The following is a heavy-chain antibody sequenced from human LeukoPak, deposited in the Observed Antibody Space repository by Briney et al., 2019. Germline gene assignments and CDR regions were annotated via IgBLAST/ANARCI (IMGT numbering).Heavy chain of an antibody. J-gene: IGHJ6*04. V-gene: IGHV4-4*07. CDR3: AREPLQSRPLDV. D-gene: IGHD4-11*01. CDR2: IYASGIT. CDR1: GDSISSYF. Sequence: KPSETLSLTCTVSGDSISSYFWTWTRQPAGKGLEWIGRIYASGITNYNPSLRSRVTMSVDTSKNQFSLKLSSVTAADTAVYYCAREPLQSRPLDVWDKGTTVTVSS.